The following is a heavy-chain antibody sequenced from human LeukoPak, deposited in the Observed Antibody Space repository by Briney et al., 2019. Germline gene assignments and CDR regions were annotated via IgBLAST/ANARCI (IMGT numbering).Heavy chain of an antibody. CDR3: ARESGGSRGFDP. D-gene: IGHD2-15*01. Sequence: SVKVSCKASGGTFSSYATSWVRQAPGQGLEWMGGIIPIFGTANYAQKFQGRVTITADESTSTAYMELSSLRSEDTAVYYCARESGGSRGFDPWGQGTLVTVSS. J-gene: IGHJ5*02. CDR2: IIPIFGTA. V-gene: IGHV1-69*13. CDR1: GGTFSSYA.